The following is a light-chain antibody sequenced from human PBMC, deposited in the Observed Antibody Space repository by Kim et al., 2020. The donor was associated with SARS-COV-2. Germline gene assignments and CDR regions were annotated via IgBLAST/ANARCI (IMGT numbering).Light chain of an antibody. J-gene: IGLJ3*02. CDR1: SSAVGGYNY. V-gene: IGLV2-14*03. CDR3: SSYAGSITWV. Sequence: GQSITISCTGTSSAVGGYNYVSWYQQHPGKAPKLIIYDVSKRPSGVSNRFSGSKSGNTASLTISGLQAEDEADYYCSSYAGSITWVFGGGTQLTVL. CDR2: DVS.